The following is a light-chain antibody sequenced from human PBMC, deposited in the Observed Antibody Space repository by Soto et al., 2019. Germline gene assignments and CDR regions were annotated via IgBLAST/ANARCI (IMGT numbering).Light chain of an antibody. J-gene: IGKJ1*01. CDR2: LGV. V-gene: IGKV2-28*01. Sequence: EIVMTQSPLSLPVTPGEPASISCRSIQSLLHSNGYNYMVWYLQKPGQSPQLLIYLGVDRATGVPARFSGSGSGTDFTLKISSVEAEDVAVYYCQQGQHSPPTFGQGTKVEVK. CDR3: QQGQHSPPT. CDR1: QSLLHSNGYNY.